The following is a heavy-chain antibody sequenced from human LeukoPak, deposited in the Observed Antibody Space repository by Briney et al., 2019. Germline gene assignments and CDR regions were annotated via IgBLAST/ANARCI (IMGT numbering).Heavy chain of an antibody. Sequence: SETLSLTCTVSGGSISSGSYYWSWIRQPAGKGLEWIGRIYTSGSTNYNPSLKSRVTISVDTSKNQFSLKLSSVTAADTAVYYCARAQDTIFGVYYYYMDVWGKGTTVTVSS. CDR1: GGSISSGSYY. CDR2: IYTSGST. CDR3: ARAQDTIFGVYYYYMDV. D-gene: IGHD3-3*01. J-gene: IGHJ6*03. V-gene: IGHV4-61*02.